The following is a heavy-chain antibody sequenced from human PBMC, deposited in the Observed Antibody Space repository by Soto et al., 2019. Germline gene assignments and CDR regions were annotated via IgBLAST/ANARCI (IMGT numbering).Heavy chain of an antibody. CDR2: IYDSERT. CDR3: ARQWDY. Sequence: QVQLQESCPGLVKPSETLSLTCAVSGASIRSDYWSWIRQIPGRGLEWIGYIYDSERTNYNPSLRSRVTISADTSKNQFSLKVRSVTAADTAVYYCARQWDYWGQGILVTVSS. J-gene: IGHJ4*02. V-gene: IGHV4-59*08. CDR1: GASIRSDY.